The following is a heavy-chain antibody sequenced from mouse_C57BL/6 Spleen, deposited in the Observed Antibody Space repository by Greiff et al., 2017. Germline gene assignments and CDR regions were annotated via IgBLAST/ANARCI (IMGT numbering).Heavy chain of an antibody. D-gene: IGHD1-1*01. CDR2: IYPGSGST. V-gene: IGHV1-55*01. CDR1: GYTFTSYW. J-gene: IGHJ2*01. Sequence: QVQLQQPGAELVKPGASVKMSCKASGYTFTSYWITWVKQRPGQGLQWNGDIYPGSGSTNYNEKFKSKATLTVDTSSSTAYMQLRSLTSEDSSVYYCARVYGSSYFDYWGQGTTLTVSS. CDR3: ARVYGSSYFDY.